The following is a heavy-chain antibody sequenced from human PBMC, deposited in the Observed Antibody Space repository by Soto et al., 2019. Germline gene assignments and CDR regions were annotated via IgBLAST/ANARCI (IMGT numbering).Heavy chain of an antibody. CDR2: IWYDGSNK. CDR1: GFTFSSYG. V-gene: IGHV3-33*01. D-gene: IGHD3-10*01. Sequence: GGSLRLSCAASGFTFSSYGMHWVRQAPGKGLEWVAVIWYDGSNKYYADSVKGRFTISRDNSKNTLYLQMNSLRAEDTAVYYCARDKTYGSGSYCPYWGQGTLVTVSS. CDR3: ARDKTYGSGSYCPY. J-gene: IGHJ4*02.